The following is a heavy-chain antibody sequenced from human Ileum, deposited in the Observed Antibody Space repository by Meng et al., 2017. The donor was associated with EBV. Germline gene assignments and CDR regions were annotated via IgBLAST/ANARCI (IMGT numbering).Heavy chain of an antibody. J-gene: IGHJ4*02. CDR3: ATGLKSAFEY. D-gene: IGHD3/OR15-3a*01. CDR2: ITDDERTT. Sequence: EVQLVESGGGLVQPXGSLRLSCAASGFAFSIYWMHWVRQAPGKGLVWVSRITDDERTTTYADSVKGRFTISRDNARNTLYLQMNSLRTEDTAVYYCATGLKSAFEYGGQGSLVTVSA. V-gene: IGHV3-74*03. CDR1: GFAFSIYW.